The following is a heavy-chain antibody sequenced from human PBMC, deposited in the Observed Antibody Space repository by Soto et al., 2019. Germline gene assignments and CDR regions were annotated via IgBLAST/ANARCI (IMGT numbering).Heavy chain of an antibody. D-gene: IGHD4-17*01. J-gene: IGHJ4*02. Sequence: PSETLSLTCPVSGGSVTNSSYYWGWIRQSPGKWLEWIGSVYYRGRSYSKSSVKSRVTISVDTSKNRFSLSLNSVTASDTAVYFCVSQRTTVPTQAYFDYWGPGALVT. V-gene: IGHV4-39*01. CDR1: GGSVTNSSYY. CDR2: VYYRGRS. CDR3: VSQRTTVPTQAYFDY.